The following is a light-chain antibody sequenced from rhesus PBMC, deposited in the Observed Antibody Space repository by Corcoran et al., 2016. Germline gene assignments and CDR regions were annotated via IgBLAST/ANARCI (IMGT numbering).Light chain of an antibody. CDR1: QGISSW. CDR2: KAS. CDR3: QQYSSRPYS. J-gene: IGKJ2*01. Sequence: DIQMTQSPSSLSASVGDTVTITCRASQGISSWLAWYQQTPGKDPKLLIYKASSLQSGVPSRFSGSGSGTDFTLTISSLQSEDFATYYCQQYSSRPYSFGQGTKVEIK. V-gene: IGKV1-22*01.